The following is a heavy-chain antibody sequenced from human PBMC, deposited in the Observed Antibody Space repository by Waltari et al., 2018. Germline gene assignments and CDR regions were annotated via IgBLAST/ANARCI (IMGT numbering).Heavy chain of an antibody. D-gene: IGHD6-13*01. CDR1: GGSISRYY. Sequence: QVQLQASGPGLVKPSETLSLTCTVSGGSISRYYWSWIRQPAGTGLEWIVRIYTSGSTNYNPSLKSRVTMSVDTSKNQFSLKLSSVTAADTAVYYCARAKYSSSWYQPYYFDYWGQGTLVTVSS. CDR3: ARAKYSSSWYQPYYFDY. J-gene: IGHJ4*02. CDR2: IYTSGST. V-gene: IGHV4-4*07.